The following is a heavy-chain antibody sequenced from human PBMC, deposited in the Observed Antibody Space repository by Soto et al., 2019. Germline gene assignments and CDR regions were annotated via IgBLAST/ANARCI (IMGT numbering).Heavy chain of an antibody. CDR2: IYHSGST. Sequence: SETLSLTCTVSGYSISSGYYWGWIRQPPGKGLEWIGSIYHSGSTYYNPSLKSRVTISVDTSKNQFSLKLSSVTAADTAVYYCAQPHWDYGDYWFDPWGQGTLVTVSS. J-gene: IGHJ5*02. D-gene: IGHD4-17*01. CDR1: GYSISSGYY. CDR3: AQPHWDYGDYWFDP. V-gene: IGHV4-38-2*02.